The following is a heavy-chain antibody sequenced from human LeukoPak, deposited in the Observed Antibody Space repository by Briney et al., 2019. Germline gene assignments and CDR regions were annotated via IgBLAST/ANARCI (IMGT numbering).Heavy chain of an antibody. CDR2: IKQDGSEK. J-gene: IGHJ6*03. V-gene: IGHV3-7*01. D-gene: IGHD2-15*01. CDR1: SSGSYY. CDR3: ARGCSGGSCYSGDYYYMDV. Sequence: SSGSYYWSWIRQPAGKGLEWVANIKQDGSEKYYVDSVKGRFTISRDNAKNSLYLQMNSLRAEDTAVYYCARGCSGGSCYSGDYYYMDVWGKGTTVTVSS.